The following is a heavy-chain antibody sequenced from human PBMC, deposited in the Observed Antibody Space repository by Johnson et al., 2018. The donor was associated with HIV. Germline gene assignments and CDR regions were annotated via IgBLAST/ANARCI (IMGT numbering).Heavy chain of an antibody. CDR3: AREGVSGSYYDAFDL. V-gene: IGHV3-30*04. CDR1: GFTFSTYV. Sequence: QVQLVESGGGVVQPGRSLRLSCAASGFTFSTYVMHWVRQAPGKGLEWVAVISSDESNKYYADSVKGRFTISRDNSKNTLFLQMDSLRADDTAVYYCAREGVSGSYYDAFDLWGQGTMVTVSS. D-gene: IGHD1-26*01. CDR2: ISSDESNK. J-gene: IGHJ3*01.